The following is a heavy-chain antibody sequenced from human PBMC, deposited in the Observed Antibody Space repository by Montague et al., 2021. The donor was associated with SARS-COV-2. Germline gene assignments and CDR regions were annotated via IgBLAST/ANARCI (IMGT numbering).Heavy chain of an antibody. J-gene: IGHJ4*02. D-gene: IGHD6-13*01. CDR1: GFSFNNYA. CDR3: ARDRLFMLSASSWSSAFDH. V-gene: IGHV3-30*01. CDR2: ISYDASNK. Sequence: SLRLSCAASGFSFNNYAMHWVRQAPGKGLEWVALISYDASNKHYEDSLQGRFTISRDNSKNTLYLQLNSLTSEDTAMYYCARDRLFMLSASSWSSAFDHWGQGTLVTVSS.